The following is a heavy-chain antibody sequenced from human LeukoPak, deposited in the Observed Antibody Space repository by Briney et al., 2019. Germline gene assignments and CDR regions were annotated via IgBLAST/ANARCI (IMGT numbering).Heavy chain of an antibody. Sequence: GESLRISCEASGYSFTSYWISWVRQMPGKGLEWMGRIDPTDSSTTYSPSFQGHVTISADKSISTAYLQWSSLKASDTAMYYCARHYTDGEDYRGQGTLVTVSS. J-gene: IGHJ4*02. V-gene: IGHV5-10-1*01. CDR1: GYSFTSYW. CDR2: IDPTDSST. CDR3: ARHYTDGEDY. D-gene: IGHD2-2*02.